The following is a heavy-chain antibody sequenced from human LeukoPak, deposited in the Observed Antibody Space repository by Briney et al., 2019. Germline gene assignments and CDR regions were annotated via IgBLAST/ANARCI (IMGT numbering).Heavy chain of an antibody. CDR1: GFTFSSYA. J-gene: IGHJ4*02. Sequence: GGSLRLSCAASGFTFSSYAMSWVRQAPGKGLEWVSAISCSGGSTYYADSVKGRFTISRDNSKNTRYLQMNSLRAEDTAVYYCAKDRGQLPIDSWGQGTLVTVSS. CDR2: ISCSGGST. D-gene: IGHD2-2*01. V-gene: IGHV3-23*01. CDR3: AKDRGQLPIDS.